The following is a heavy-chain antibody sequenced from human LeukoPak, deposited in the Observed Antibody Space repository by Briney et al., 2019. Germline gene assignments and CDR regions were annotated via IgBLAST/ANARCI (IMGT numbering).Heavy chain of an antibody. V-gene: IGHV1-18*01. CDR2: INAYNGNT. CDR3: ARESVVELERTYYFDY. CDR1: GYTFTSYG. J-gene: IGHJ4*02. Sequence: GASVKVSCKASGYTFTSYGFSWVRQAPGQGLEWMGWINAYNGNTNYAQKLQGRVTMTTDTSTSTAYMELSSLRSEDTAVYYCARESVVELERTYYFDYWGQGTLVTVSS. D-gene: IGHD1-26*01.